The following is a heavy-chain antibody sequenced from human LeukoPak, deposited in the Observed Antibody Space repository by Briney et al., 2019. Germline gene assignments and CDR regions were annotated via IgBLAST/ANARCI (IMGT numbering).Heavy chain of an antibody. CDR2: IYYSGST. D-gene: IGHD5-18*01. CDR1: GGSISSYY. Sequence: PSETLSLTRTVSGGSISSYYWSWIRQPPGKGLEWIGYIYYSGSTNYNPSLKSRVTISVDTSKNQFSLKLSSVTAADTAVYYCARVDTAMASYYYYYMDVWGKGTTVTVSS. J-gene: IGHJ6*03. CDR3: ARVDTAMASYYYYYMDV. V-gene: IGHV4-59*01.